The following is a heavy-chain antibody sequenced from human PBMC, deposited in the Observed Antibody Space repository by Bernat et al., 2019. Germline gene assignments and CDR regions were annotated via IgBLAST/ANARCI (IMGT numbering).Heavy chain of an antibody. CDR2: IWYDGSNK. CDR1: GFTFSSYG. D-gene: IGHD1-26*01. J-gene: IGHJ4*02. V-gene: IGHV3-33*01. Sequence: QVQLVESGGGVVQPGRSLRLSCAASGFTFSSYGMHWVRQAPGKGLEWVAVIWYDGSNKYYADSVKGRFTISRDNAKNSLYLQMNSLRADDTAVYYCVRDHMWAFDYWGQGTLVTVSS. CDR3: VRDHMWAFDY.